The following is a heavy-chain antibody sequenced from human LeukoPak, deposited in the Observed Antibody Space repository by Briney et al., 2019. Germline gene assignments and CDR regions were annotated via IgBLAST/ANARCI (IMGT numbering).Heavy chain of an antibody. CDR1: GGTFSSYA. J-gene: IGHJ4*02. V-gene: IGHV1-69*13. CDR2: IIPIFGTA. Sequence: ASVKVSCKASGGTFSSYAISWVRQAPGQGLEWMGGIIPIFGTANYAQKFQGRVTITADESTSTAYMELSSLRSEDTAVYYCARPDYGDQQFDYWGQGTLVTVSS. D-gene: IGHD4-17*01. CDR3: ARPDYGDQQFDY.